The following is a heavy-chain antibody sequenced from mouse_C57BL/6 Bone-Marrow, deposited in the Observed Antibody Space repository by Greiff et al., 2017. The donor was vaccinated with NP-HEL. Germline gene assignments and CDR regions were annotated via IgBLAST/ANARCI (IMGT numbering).Heavy chain of an antibody. CDR1: GYAFRSSW. D-gene: IGHD4-1*01. Sequence: VQGVESGPELVKPGASVKISCKASGYAFRSSWMNWVKQRPGKGLEWIGRIYPGDGDTNYNGKFKGKATLTADKSSSTAYMQLSSLTSEDSAVYFCARELGPSMDYWGQGTSVTVSS. V-gene: IGHV1-82*01. CDR2: IYPGDGDT. J-gene: IGHJ4*01. CDR3: ARELGPSMDY.